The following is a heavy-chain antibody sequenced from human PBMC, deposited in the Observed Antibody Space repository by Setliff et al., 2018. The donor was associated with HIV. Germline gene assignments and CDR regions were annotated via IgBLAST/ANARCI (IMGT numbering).Heavy chain of an antibody. V-gene: IGHV4-34*01. CDR1: SGSFSGYY. CDR2: INHSGST. J-gene: IGHJ6*03. Sequence: SETLSLTCAVYSGSFSGYYWSWIRQPPGKGLEWIGEINHSGSTHYNPPLKCRATISVDTSKNQFSLRLNSVTAADTAVYYCARGATLLPGYSDRWEYFYMDVWGKGTTVTVSS. D-gene: IGHD5-12*01. CDR3: ARGATLLPGYSDRWEYFYMDV.